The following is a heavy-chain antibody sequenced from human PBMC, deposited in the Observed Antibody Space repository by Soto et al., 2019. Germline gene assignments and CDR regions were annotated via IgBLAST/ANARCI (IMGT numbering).Heavy chain of an antibody. CDR3: ARGAYCSSTSCYGLFDY. D-gene: IGHD2-2*01. J-gene: IGHJ4*02. V-gene: IGHV1-3*01. CDR1: GYTFTSYA. CDR2: INAGNGNT. Sequence: QVQLAQSGAEVKKPGASVKVSCKASGYTFTSYAMHWVRQAPGQRLEWMGWINAGNGNTKYSQKFQGRVTITRDTSASTAYMELSSLRSEDTAVYYCARGAYCSSTSCYGLFDYWGQGTLVTVSS.